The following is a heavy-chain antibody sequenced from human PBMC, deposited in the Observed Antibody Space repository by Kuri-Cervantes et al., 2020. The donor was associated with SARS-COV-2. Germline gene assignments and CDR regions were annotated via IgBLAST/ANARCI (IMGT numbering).Heavy chain of an antibody. CDR2: IYHSGST. CDR3: GRVSWLQLWRRYSDS. V-gene: IGHV4-38-2*02. D-gene: IGHD5-24*01. J-gene: IGHJ4*02. CDR1: GYSISSGYY. Sequence: SETLSLTCTVSGYSISSGYYWGWIRQPPGKGLEWIGSIYHSGSTNYNPSLKSRVTISVDTSKNHVSLRLTSATAADTAVYYCGRVSWLQLWRRYSDSWGQGTLVTVSS.